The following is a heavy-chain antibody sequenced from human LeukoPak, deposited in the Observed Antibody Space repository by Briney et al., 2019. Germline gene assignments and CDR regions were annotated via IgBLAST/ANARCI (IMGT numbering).Heavy chain of an antibody. D-gene: IGHD3-3*01. CDR2: ISAYNGNT. J-gene: IGHJ4*02. CDR3: ARVVRKIFGVVISDY. V-gene: IGHV1-18*01. CDR1: GYTFTSYG. Sequence: ASVKVSCKASGYTFTSYGISWVRQAPGQGLEWMGWISAYNGNTNYAQKLQGRVTMTTDTSTSTAYMELRSLRSDDTAVYYCARVVRKIFGVVISDYWGQGTLVTVSS.